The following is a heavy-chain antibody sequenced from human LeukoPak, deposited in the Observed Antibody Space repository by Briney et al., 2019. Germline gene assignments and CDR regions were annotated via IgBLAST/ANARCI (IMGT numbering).Heavy chain of an antibody. J-gene: IGHJ4*02. CDR1: GFTFSSYA. D-gene: IGHD3-22*01. V-gene: IGHV3-30*04. Sequence: SGGSLRLSCAASGFTFSSYAMHWVRQAPGKGLEWEAVISYDGSNKYYADSVKGRFTISRDNSENTLYLQMNSLRAEDTAVYYCAREAYYYDSSGYYPYFDYWGQGTLVTVSS. CDR2: ISYDGSNK. CDR3: AREAYYYDSSGYYPYFDY.